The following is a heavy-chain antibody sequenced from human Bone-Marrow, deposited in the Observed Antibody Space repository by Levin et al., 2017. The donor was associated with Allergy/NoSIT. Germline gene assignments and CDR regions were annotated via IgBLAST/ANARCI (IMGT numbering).Heavy chain of an antibody. D-gene: IGHD5-12*01. Sequence: PGGSLRLSCTVSGGSISSYYWNWIRQPPGKGLEWIGYIYNSGSTNYNPSLKSRATISVDTSKNQFSLKLSSVTAADTAVYFCARESWGYSGYEGYYNGMDVWGQGTTVIVSS. CDR2: IYNSGST. J-gene: IGHJ6*02. CDR1: GGSISSYY. V-gene: IGHV4-59*01. CDR3: ARESWGYSGYEGYYNGMDV.